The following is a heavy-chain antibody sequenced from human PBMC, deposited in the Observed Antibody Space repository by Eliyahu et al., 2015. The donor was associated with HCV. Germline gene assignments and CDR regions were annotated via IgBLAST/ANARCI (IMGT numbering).Heavy chain of an antibody. V-gene: IGHV3-7*03. CDR1: GFTXSNYW. CDR3: ASLIRYCRSTSSGTSCSLYGNGMDV. D-gene: IGHD2-2*01. CDR2: INQEGSEK. Sequence: EVQLVESGGGLVQPGGSLRLSCAASGFTXSNYWMXWVRXAPGKGLEWVANINQEGSEKXYVDSVKGRFTISRDNAKNSLYLQMNSLRAEDTAVYYCASLIRYCRSTSSGTSCSLYGNGMDVWGQGTTLIVSS. J-gene: IGHJ6*02.